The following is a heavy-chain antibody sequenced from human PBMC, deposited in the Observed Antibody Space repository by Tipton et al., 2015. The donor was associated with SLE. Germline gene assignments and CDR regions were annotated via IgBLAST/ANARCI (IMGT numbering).Heavy chain of an antibody. CDR2: IYSGGST. CDR1: GFTVSSNY. V-gene: IGHV3-53*01. D-gene: IGHD6-13*01. J-gene: IGHJ6*03. CDR3: ARYKAEQLGWYYYYYYMDV. Sequence: SLRLSCAASGFTVSSNYMSWVRQAPGKGLEWVSVIYSGGSTYYADSVKGRFTISRDNSKNTLYLQMNSLRAEDTAVYYCARYKAEQLGWYYYYYYMDVWGKGTTVTVSS.